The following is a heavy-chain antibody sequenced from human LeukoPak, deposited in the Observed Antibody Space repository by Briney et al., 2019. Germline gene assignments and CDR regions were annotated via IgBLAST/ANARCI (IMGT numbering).Heavy chain of an antibody. D-gene: IGHD6-6*01. J-gene: IGHJ4*02. V-gene: IGHV3-15*01. CDR2: IKSKTDGGTT. Sequence: GGSLRLSCAASGFTFSNAWMSWVRQAPGKGLEWVGRIKSKTDGGTTDYAAPVKGRFTISRDDSKNTLYLQMNSLRAEDTAIYYCAKDRPIAARVQQLRAAFDYWGQGTLVTVSS. CDR3: AKDRPIAARVQQLRAAFDY. CDR1: GFTFSNAW.